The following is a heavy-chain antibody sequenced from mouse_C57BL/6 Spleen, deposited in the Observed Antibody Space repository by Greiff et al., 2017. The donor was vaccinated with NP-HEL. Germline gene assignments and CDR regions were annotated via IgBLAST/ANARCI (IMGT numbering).Heavy chain of an antibody. CDR3: ARDGKGDY. D-gene: IGHD2-1*01. Sequence: EVKLQESGPGLVKPSQSLSLTCSVTGYSITSGYYWNWIRQFPGNKLEWMGYISYDGSNNYNPSLKNRISITRDTSKNQFFLKLNSVTTEDTATYYCARDGKGDYWGQGTTLTVSS. J-gene: IGHJ2*01. V-gene: IGHV3-6*01. CDR2: ISYDGSN. CDR1: GYSITSGYY.